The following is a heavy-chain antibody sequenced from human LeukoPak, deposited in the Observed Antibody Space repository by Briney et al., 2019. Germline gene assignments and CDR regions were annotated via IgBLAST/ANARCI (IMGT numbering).Heavy chain of an antibody. CDR1: SGSVSSGGYY. D-gene: IGHD4-17*01. V-gene: IGHV4-31*03. J-gene: IGHJ4*02. CDR2: IYYSGST. CDR3: ARGILRRPFDY. Sequence: SETLSLTCTVSSGSVSSGGYYWSWIRQHPGKGLEWIGYIYYSGSTYYNPSLKSRVIISVDTSKNRFSLKLSSVTAADTAVYYCARGILRRPFDYWGQGTLVTVSS.